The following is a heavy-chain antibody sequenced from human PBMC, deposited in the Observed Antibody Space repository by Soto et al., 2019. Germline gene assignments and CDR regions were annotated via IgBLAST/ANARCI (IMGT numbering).Heavy chain of an antibody. Sequence: LRETLSLTCTVSGGSISNYYWSWIRQPPGKGLEWIGDISYGGSTGYNPSLKSRFSISLDTSKNQFSLKVSSVTTADTAVYYCARVGGSRTTGFDYWGQGTLVTVPQ. CDR2: ISYGGST. CDR1: GGSISNYY. D-gene: IGHD1-1*01. V-gene: IGHV4-59*01. J-gene: IGHJ4*02. CDR3: ARVGGSRTTGFDY.